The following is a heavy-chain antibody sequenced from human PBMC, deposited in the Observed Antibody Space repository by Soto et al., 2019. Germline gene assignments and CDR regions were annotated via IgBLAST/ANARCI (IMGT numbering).Heavy chain of an antibody. CDR1: GGSFSGYY. CDR2: INHSGST. CDR3: ARAAPRYCSGGSCYSVRYY. D-gene: IGHD2-15*01. V-gene: IGHV4-34*01. J-gene: IGHJ4*02. Sequence: SETLSLTCAVYGGSFSGYYWSWIRQPPGKGLEWIGEINHSGSTNYNPSLKSRVTISVDTSKNQFSLKLSSVTAADTAVYYCARAAPRYCSGGSCYSVRYYWGQGTLVIISS.